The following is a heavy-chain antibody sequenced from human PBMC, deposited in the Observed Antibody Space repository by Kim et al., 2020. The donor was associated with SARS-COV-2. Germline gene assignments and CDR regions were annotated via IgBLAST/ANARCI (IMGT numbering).Heavy chain of an antibody. Sequence: ASVKVSCKASGYTFTSYDINWVRQVTGQGLEWMGWMNPNSGNTGYAQKFQGRVTMTRNTSISTAYMELSSLRSEDTAVYYCARDWGIAANDAFDIWGQGTMVTVSS. J-gene: IGHJ3*02. CDR3: ARDWGIAANDAFDI. CDR2: MNPNSGNT. V-gene: IGHV1-8*01. D-gene: IGHD6-13*01. CDR1: GYTFTSYD.